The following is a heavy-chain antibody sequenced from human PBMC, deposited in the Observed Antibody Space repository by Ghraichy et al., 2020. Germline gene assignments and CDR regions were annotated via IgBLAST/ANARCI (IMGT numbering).Heavy chain of an antibody. D-gene: IGHD3-22*01. CDR3: ARQRGRYYYDSSEARNWFDP. CDR1: GGSISSYY. V-gene: IGHV4-59*08. Sequence: SETLSLTCTVSGGSISSYYWSWIRQPPGKGLEWIGYIYYSGSTNYNPSLKSRVTISVDTSKNQFSLKLSSVTAADTAVYYCARQRGRYYYDSSEARNWFDPWGQGTLVTVSS. CDR2: IYYSGST. J-gene: IGHJ5*02.